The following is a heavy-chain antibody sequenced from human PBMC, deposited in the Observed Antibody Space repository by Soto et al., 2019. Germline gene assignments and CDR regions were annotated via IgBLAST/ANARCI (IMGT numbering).Heavy chain of an antibody. CDR3: ARGSTDSYPGSRIFDF. CDR1: GFTFSNYA. D-gene: IGHD3-10*01. Sequence: LRLSCAASGFTFSNYAINWVRQSPGKGLEWVSVISGSVGSTYYADSVRGRFAISRDNSKKTLYLQMSSLTAEDSAIYYCARGSTDSYPGSRIFDFWGRGTLVTVSS. V-gene: IGHV3-23*01. J-gene: IGHJ4*02. CDR2: ISGSVGST.